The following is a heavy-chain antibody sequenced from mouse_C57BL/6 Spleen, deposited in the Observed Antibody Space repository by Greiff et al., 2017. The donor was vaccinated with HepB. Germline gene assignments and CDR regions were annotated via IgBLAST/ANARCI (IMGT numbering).Heavy chain of an antibody. CDR3: ARGGNYYFDY. J-gene: IGHJ2*01. V-gene: IGHV1-54*01. Sequence: VQLQQSGAELVRPGTSVKVSCKASGYAFTNYLIEWVKQRPGQGLEWIGVINPGSGGTNYNEKFKGKATLTADKSSSTAYMQLSSLTAEDSAVYFLARGGNYYFDYWGQGTTLTVSS. CDR2: INPGSGGT. CDR1: GYAFTNYL. D-gene: IGHD2-1*01.